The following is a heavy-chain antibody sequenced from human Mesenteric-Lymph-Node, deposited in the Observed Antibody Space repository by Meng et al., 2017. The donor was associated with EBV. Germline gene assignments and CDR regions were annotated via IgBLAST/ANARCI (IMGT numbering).Heavy chain of an antibody. CDR2: VYYSGST. D-gene: IGHD3-10*01. CDR1: GGSVSSTSYY. CDR3: ARENPARGNWFDP. J-gene: IGHJ5*02. V-gene: IGHV4-61*01. Sequence: VRLQESGPGLVKPSETLSLTCTVSGGSVSSTSYYWSWIRQPPGKRLEWIGYVYYSGSTNYNPSLKSRVTISVDTSKNQFSLNLYSVTAADTAVYYCARENPARGNWFDPWGQGALVTVSS.